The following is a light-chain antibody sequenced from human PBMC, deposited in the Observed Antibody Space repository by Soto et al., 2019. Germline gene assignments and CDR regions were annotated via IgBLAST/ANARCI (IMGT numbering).Light chain of an antibody. V-gene: IGLV2-14*03. CDR1: SSDVGGYNY. J-gene: IGLJ1*01. CDR2: EVS. Sequence: QSVLTQPASVSGSPGQSITISCTGTSSDVGGYNYVSWYQQHSGRAPKLMISEVSNRPSGVSNRFSGSKSGNTASLTISGLQAEDEAGYYCSSYRRSRTLPYVFGTGSKVPV. CDR3: SSYRRSRTLPYV.